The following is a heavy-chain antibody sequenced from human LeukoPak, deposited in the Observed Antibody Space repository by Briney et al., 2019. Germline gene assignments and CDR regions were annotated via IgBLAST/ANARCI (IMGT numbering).Heavy chain of an antibody. Sequence: PSETLSLTCAVYGGSFSGYYWSWIRQPPGKGLEWIGEINHSGSTNYNPSLKSRVTISVDTSKNQFSLKLSSVTAADTAVYYCARRDGYNLIKRWGQGTLVTVSS. CDR2: INHSGST. CDR1: GGSFSGYY. V-gene: IGHV4-34*01. D-gene: IGHD5-24*01. CDR3: ARRDGYNLIKR. J-gene: IGHJ4*02.